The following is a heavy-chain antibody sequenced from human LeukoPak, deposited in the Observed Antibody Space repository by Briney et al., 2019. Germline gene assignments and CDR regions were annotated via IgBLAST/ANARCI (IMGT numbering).Heavy chain of an antibody. CDR2: IYYSGST. Sequence: PSETLSLTCTVSGGSISSYYWSWIRQPPGKGLEWIGYIYYSGSTNYNPSLKSRVTISVDTSKNQFSLKLSSVTAADTAVYYCARDGADSSKTNIDAFDIWGQGTMVTVSS. CDR1: GGSISSYY. D-gene: IGHD3-22*01. V-gene: IGHV4-59*01. CDR3: ARDGADSSKTNIDAFDI. J-gene: IGHJ3*02.